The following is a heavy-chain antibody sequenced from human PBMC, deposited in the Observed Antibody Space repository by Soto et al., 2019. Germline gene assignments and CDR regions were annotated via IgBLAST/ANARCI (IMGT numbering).Heavy chain of an antibody. J-gene: IGHJ4*02. V-gene: IGHV4-4*02. CDR2: XXYXDXV. CDR1: GASISSLNC. D-gene: IGHD6-19*01. Sequence: PSETLSLTCVVSGASISSLNCWTWVRQPPGGGLXWXGXXXYXDXVXYXXXXKNRVSLSVGKPMNQSSLHLLSVTAADTAVYYCARYLRRSWQIDVWGQGILVTVSS. CDR3: ARYLRRSWQIDV.